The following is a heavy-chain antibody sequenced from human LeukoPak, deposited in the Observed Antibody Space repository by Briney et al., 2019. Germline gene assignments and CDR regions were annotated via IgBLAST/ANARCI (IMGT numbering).Heavy chain of an antibody. J-gene: IGHJ5*02. Sequence: SETLSLTCAVSGYSISSGYYWGWIRQPPGKGLEWIGRIYHSGSTYYNPSLKSRVTISVNTSKTQFSLKLSSVTAADTAVYYCARVDDKLLWFGELPTWGQGTLVTVSS. D-gene: IGHD3-10*01. CDR2: IYHSGST. CDR1: GYSISSGYY. V-gene: IGHV4-38-2*01. CDR3: ARVDDKLLWFGELPT.